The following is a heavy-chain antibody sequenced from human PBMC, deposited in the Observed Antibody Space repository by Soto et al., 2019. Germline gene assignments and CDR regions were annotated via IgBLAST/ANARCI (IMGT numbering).Heavy chain of an antibody. Sequence: GVSXRLSCSASVCTFIIYAIHLFRQAPGKGLEWVAVISYDGSNKYYADSVKGRFTISRDNSKNTLYLQMNSLRAEDTAVYHCARPWGERINGTSGPFDYWGQGTLVTVSS. V-gene: IGHV3-30-3*01. CDR3: ARPWGERINGTSGPFDY. D-gene: IGHD1-20*01. J-gene: IGHJ4*02. CDR1: VCTFIIYA. CDR2: ISYDGSNK.